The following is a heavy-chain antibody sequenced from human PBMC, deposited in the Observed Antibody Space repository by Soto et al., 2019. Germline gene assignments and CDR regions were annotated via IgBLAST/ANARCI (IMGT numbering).Heavy chain of an antibody. V-gene: IGHV4-39*01. CDR3: ARLGYSGYWSLGDY. J-gene: IGHJ4*02. D-gene: IGHD5-12*01. CDR2: IYYSGST. CDR1: GGSISSSSYY. Sequence: KPSETLSLTCTVSGGSISSSSYYWGWIRQPPGKGLEWIGSIYYSGSTYYNPSLKSRVTISVDTSKNQFSLKLSSVTAADTAVYYCARLGYSGYWSLGDYWGQGTLVTVSS.